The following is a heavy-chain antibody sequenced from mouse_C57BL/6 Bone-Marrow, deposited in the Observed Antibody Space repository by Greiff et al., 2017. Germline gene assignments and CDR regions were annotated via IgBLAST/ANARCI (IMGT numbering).Heavy chain of an antibody. CDR2: IDPSDSYT. CDR1: GYTFTSYW. V-gene: IGHV1-50*01. J-gene: IGHJ4*01. CDR3: ASSMDY. Sequence: QVQLQQPGAELVKPGASVKLSCKASGYTFTSYWMQWVKQRPGQGLEWIGEIDPSDSYTNYNQKFKGKATLTVDTTSSTAYMQLSSLTSEAAAVYYCASSMDYWGQGTSVTVSS.